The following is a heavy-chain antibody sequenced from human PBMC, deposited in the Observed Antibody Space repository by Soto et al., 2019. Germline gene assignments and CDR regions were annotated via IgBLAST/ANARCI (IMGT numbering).Heavy chain of an antibody. CDR1: GGSISSYY. Sequence: SETLSLTCTVSGGSISSYYWSWIRQPPGKGLEWIGYIYYSGSTNYNPSLKSRVTISVDTSKNQFSLKLSSVTAADTAVYYCVRDVYYDSSGYYFDYWGQGTLVTVSS. CDR2: IYYSGST. J-gene: IGHJ4*02. V-gene: IGHV4-59*12. CDR3: VRDVYYDSSGYYFDY. D-gene: IGHD3-22*01.